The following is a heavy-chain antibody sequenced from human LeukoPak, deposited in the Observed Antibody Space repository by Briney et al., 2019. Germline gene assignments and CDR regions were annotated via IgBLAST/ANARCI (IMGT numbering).Heavy chain of an antibody. Sequence: GGSLRLSCAASGFTFSSYSMNWVRQAPGKGLEWVSSISSSSSYIYYADSVKGRFTISRDNAKNSLYLQMNSLRAEDTAVYYCARDVDSGSYWTSKNWFDPWGQGTLVTVSS. V-gene: IGHV3-21*01. CDR3: ARDVDSGSYWTSKNWFDP. CDR2: ISSSSSYI. J-gene: IGHJ5*02. D-gene: IGHD1-26*01. CDR1: GFTFSSYS.